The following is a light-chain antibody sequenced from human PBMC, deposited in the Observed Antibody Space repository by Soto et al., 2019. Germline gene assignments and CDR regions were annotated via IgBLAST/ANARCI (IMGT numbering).Light chain of an antibody. CDR3: CSFAGGATFV. Sequence: QSVLTQPASVSGSPGRSITISCTGTSNDVGGYDLVSWYQHNPGKAPKLMIYEVNKRPSGVSDRFSGSKSGNTASLTISTLQPEDEAAYSCCSFAGGATFVFGGGTKLTVL. V-gene: IGLV2-23*02. CDR1: SNDVGGYDL. J-gene: IGLJ2*01. CDR2: EVN.